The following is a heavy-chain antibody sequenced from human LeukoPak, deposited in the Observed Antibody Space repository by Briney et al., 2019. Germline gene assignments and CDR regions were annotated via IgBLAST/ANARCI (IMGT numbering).Heavy chain of an antibody. J-gene: IGHJ4*02. CDR3: AKLIFGVVIIDY. CDR1: GFTFSNLW. CDR2: ISGSGGST. D-gene: IGHD3-3*01. Sequence: GGSLRLSCAASGFTFSNLWMSWVRQAPGKGLEWVSAISGSGGSTYYADSVKGRFTISRDNSKNTLYLQMNSLRAEDTAVYYCAKLIFGVVIIDYWGQGTLVTVSS. V-gene: IGHV3-23*01.